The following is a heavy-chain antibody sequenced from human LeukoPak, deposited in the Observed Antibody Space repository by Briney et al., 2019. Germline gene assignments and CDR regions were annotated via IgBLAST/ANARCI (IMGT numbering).Heavy chain of an antibody. Sequence: GGSLRLSCAASVFTFSSYSMNWVRQAPWKGLEWVSSISSSSSYIYYADSVKGRFTISRDNAKNSLYLQMNSLRAEDTAVYYCARVLDGYKSYWGQGTLVTVSS. CDR1: VFTFSSYS. CDR2: ISSSSSYI. J-gene: IGHJ4*02. CDR3: ARVLDGYKSY. V-gene: IGHV3-21*01. D-gene: IGHD5-24*01.